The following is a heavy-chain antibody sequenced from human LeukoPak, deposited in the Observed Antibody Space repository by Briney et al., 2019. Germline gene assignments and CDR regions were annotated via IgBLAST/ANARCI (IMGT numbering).Heavy chain of an antibody. Sequence: GGSLKLSCAASGFIFSGSAMHWVRQASGRGLEWLGRIRSKANNYATSYAASVKGRFTISRDDSKNMAYLRMNSLTTEDTAVYYCLPAGYSSSWSESEYWGQGTLVTVSS. J-gene: IGHJ4*02. CDR1: GFIFSGSA. V-gene: IGHV3-73*01. D-gene: IGHD6-13*01. CDR3: LPAGYSSSWSESEY. CDR2: IRSKANNYAT.